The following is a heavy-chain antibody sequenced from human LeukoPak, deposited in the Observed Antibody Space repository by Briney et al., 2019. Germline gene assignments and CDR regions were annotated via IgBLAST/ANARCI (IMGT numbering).Heavy chain of an antibody. D-gene: IGHD4-17*01. Sequence: PGGSLRLSCAASGFTFSSYAMSWVRQAPGKGLEWVSVIYSGGSTYYADSVKGRFTISRHNSKNTLYLQMNSLRAEDTAVYYCAREGTGDLDAFDIWGQGTMVTVSS. CDR3: AREGTGDLDAFDI. CDR2: IYSGGST. J-gene: IGHJ3*02. CDR1: GFTFSSYA. V-gene: IGHV3-53*04.